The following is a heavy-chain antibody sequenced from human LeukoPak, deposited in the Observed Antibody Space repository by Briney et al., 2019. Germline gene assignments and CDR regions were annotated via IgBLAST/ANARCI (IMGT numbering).Heavy chain of an antibody. Sequence: GGSLRLSRAASGFIFSNYWMTWVRQAPGKGLEWVANVKQDGSETYYMDSLRGRFTISRDNAKNSLYLQMNSLRAEDTAVYYCARDLRFREDFWGQGTLVTVSS. V-gene: IGHV3-7*01. CDR2: VKQDGSET. J-gene: IGHJ4*02. CDR1: GFIFSNYW. CDR3: ARDLRFREDF. D-gene: IGHD3-10*01.